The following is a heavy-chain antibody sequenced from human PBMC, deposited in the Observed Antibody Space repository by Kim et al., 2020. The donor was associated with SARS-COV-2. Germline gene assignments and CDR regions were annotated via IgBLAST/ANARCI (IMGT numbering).Heavy chain of an antibody. J-gene: IGHJ6*02. CDR3: ARDYGYYGMDV. CDR2: VYISGST. Sequence: SETLSLTCTVSGDSVSSDKYYWSWTRQPAGKGLEWIGRVYISGSTKYNPSLESRVTISVDTSKNQFSLKLNFVTAADTAVYYCARDYGYYGMDVWGQGTTVTVSS. V-gene: IGHV4-61*02. CDR1: GDSVSSDKYY. D-gene: IGHD3-10*01.